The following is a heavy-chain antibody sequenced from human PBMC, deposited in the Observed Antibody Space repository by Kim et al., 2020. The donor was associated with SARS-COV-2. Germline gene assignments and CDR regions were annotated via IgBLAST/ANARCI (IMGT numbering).Heavy chain of an antibody. CDR3: ASKAYDYVWGSYGQPLDPYYHGMRV. D-gene: IGHD3-16*01. V-gene: IGHV1-69*13. CDR2: IIPIFGTA. J-gene: IGHJ6*04. CDR1: GGTFSSYA. Sequence: SVKVSCKASGGTFSSYAISWVRQAPGQGLEWMGGIIPIFGTANSAQKFQGRVTITADESTSTAYMQLSSLRSEDTAVYYCASKAYDYVWGSYGQPLDPYYHGMRVWGKGTTVTVSS.